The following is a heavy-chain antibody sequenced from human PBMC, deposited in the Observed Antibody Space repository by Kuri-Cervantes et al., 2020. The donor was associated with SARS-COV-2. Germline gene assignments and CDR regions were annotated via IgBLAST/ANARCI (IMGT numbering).Heavy chain of an antibody. CDR1: GYSISSGYY. V-gene: IGHV4-38-2*01. CDR3: GKVSWLQLWHRYSDS. Sequence: ESLKISCAVSGYSISSGYYWGWIRQPPGKGLEWIGSIYHSGSTYYNPSLKSRVTTSVDTSKNQFSLRLTSATAADTAVYYCGKVSWLQLWHRYSDSWGQGTLVTVSS. D-gene: IGHD5-24*01. CDR2: IYHSGST. J-gene: IGHJ4*02.